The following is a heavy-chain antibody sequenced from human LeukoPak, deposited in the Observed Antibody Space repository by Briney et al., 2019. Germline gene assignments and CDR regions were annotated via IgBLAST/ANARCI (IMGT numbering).Heavy chain of an antibody. CDR3: ARGHIYGYTDYFDY. J-gene: IGHJ4*02. CDR1: GGSISSYY. CDR2: IYYSGST. D-gene: IGHD5-18*01. V-gene: IGHV4-59*01. Sequence: SETLSLTCTVSGGSISSYYWSWIRQPPGKGLEWIGYIYYSGSTNYNPSLKSRVTISVDTSKNQFSLKLSSVTAADTAVYYCARGHIYGYTDYFDYWGQGTLVTVSS.